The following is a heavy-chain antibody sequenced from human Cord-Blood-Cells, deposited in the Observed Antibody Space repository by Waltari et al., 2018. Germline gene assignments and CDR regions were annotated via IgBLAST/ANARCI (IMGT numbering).Heavy chain of an antibody. Sequence: QVQLVESGGGVVQPGRSLRLSCAASGFTFSSYAMHWVRQAPGKGLGWVAVISYDGSNKYYADSVKGRFTISRDNSKNTLYLQMNSLRAEDTAVYYCAREEYSSSWYYFDYWGQGTLVTVSS. CDR1: GFTFSSYA. J-gene: IGHJ4*02. V-gene: IGHV3-30-3*01. D-gene: IGHD6-13*01. CDR3: AREEYSSSWYYFDY. CDR2: ISYDGSNK.